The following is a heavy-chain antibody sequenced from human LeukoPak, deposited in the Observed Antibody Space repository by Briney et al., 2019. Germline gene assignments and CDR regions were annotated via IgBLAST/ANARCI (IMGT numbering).Heavy chain of an antibody. Sequence: GGSLRLSCAASGFTFSSYGMSWVRQAPGKGLEWVSAISGSGGSTYYADSVKGRFTISRDNSKNTLYLQMNSLRAEDTAVYYCAKDGEVLWFGELLGVNYYYYYYMDVWGKGTTVTISS. D-gene: IGHD3-10*01. J-gene: IGHJ6*03. V-gene: IGHV3-23*01. CDR1: GFTFSSYG. CDR3: AKDGEVLWFGELLGVNYYYYYYMDV. CDR2: ISGSGGST.